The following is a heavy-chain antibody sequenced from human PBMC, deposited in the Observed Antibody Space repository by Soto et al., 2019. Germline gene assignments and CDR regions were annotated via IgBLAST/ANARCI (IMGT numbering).Heavy chain of an antibody. J-gene: IGHJ5*02. V-gene: IGHV1-69*01. Sequence: QVQLVQSGAEVKKPGSSVKVSCKASGGTFSSYAISWVRQAPGQGLEWMGGVIPIFGTANYAQKFQGRVTITADDSTSTAYMALSSLRSEDTAVYYGARTVYGSGSSSWSVPWVQGTLVTVSS. CDR3: ARTVYGSGSSSWSVP. CDR2: VIPIFGTA. CDR1: GGTFSSYA. D-gene: IGHD3-10*01.